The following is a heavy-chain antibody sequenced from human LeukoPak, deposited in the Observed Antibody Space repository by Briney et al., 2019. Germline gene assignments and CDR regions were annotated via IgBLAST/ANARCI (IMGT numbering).Heavy chain of an antibody. CDR1: GGSINSGASC. CDR2: ICDSRNA. J-gene: IGHJ4*02. Sequence: SQTLSLTCTVSGGSINSGASCWNWIRQHPGEGLEWIGFICDSRNAYYNASLKSRVSISLDTSENQFSLKLSFVTAADTAMYYCAVGGTGTKVDYWGQGILVTVSS. V-gene: IGHV4-31*03. CDR3: AVGGTGTKVDY. D-gene: IGHD3-10*01.